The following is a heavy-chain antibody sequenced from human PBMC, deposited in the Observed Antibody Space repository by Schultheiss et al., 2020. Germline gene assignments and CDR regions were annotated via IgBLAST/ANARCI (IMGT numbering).Heavy chain of an antibody. Sequence: SETLSLTCTVSGGSISSYYWSWIRQPPGKGLEWIGYIYYSGSTNYNPSLKSRVTISVDTSKNQFSLKLSSVTAADTAVYYCARDAEIVLMVYAFDYWGQGTLVTVSS. J-gene: IGHJ4*02. CDR3: ARDAEIVLMVYAFDY. CDR2: IYYSGST. V-gene: IGHV4-59*01. D-gene: IGHD2-8*01. CDR1: GGSISSYY.